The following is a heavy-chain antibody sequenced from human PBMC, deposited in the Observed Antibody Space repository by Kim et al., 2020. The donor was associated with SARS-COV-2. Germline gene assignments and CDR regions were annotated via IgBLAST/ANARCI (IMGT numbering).Heavy chain of an antibody. CDR1: GGSFSGYY. CDR2: INHDGSN. CDR3: GREGRQWLVRPTFYYVDY. J-gene: IGHJ4*01. Sequence: SESLSLTCAVYGGSFSGYYRRWVRQPPGKGLEWVGEINHDGSNKYNPSPRNRVTISVKTSKNQTPLKQSSVTAADKAAYYCGREGRQWLVRPTFYYVDY. D-gene: IGHD6-19*01. V-gene: IGHV4-34*01.